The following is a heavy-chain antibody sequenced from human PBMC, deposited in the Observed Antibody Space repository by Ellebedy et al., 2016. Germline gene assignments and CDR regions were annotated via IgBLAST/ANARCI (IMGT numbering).Heavy chain of an antibody. Sequence: SETLSLTXIVSGGSISRYYWSWIRQPPGKGLEWVGYVCHSGSPNNNPSLKSRLTMSLDTSKNQFSLKLSSVTAADTAVYYCARDYYGSLDYWGQGILVTVSS. CDR1: GGSISRYY. V-gene: IGHV4-59*01. CDR3: ARDYYGSLDY. D-gene: IGHD3-10*01. J-gene: IGHJ4*02. CDR2: VCHSGSP.